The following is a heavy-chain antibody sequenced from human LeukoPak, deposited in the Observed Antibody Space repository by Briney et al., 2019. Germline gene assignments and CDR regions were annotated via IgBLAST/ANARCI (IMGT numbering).Heavy chain of an antibody. D-gene: IGHD3-22*01. J-gene: IGHJ3*02. CDR3: ARDSRDSSGYSLAFDI. Sequence: SETLSLTCAVSGGSISSGGYSWSWIRQPPGRGLEWIGYIYHSGSTYYNPSLKSRVTISVDRSKNQFSLKLSSVTAADTAVYYCARDSRDSSGYSLAFDIWGQGTMVTVSS. V-gene: IGHV4-30-2*01. CDR2: IYHSGST. CDR1: GGSISSGGYS.